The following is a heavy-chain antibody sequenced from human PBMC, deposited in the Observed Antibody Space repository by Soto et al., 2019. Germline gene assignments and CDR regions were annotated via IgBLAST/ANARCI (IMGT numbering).Heavy chain of an antibody. CDR3: ARDSLYCSSTSCNHWFDP. Sequence: ASVKVSCKASGYTFTGYYMHWVRQAPGQGLEWMGWINPNSGGTNYAQKFRGRVTMTRDTSISTAYMELSRLRSDDTAVYYCARDSLYCSSTSCNHWFDPWGQGTLVTVSS. J-gene: IGHJ5*02. V-gene: IGHV1-2*02. CDR1: GYTFTGYY. D-gene: IGHD2-2*01. CDR2: INPNSGGT.